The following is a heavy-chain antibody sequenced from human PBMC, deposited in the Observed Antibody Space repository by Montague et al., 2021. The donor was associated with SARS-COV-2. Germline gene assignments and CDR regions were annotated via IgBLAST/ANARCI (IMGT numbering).Heavy chain of an antibody. V-gene: IGHV2-5*01. J-gene: IGHJ2*01. CDR3: ANPRAYCSDTTCYRNESFEL. CDR2: IYWSDDK. CDR1: GFSLKTSGAG. D-gene: IGHD2-2*01. Sequence: PALVKPTQTLTLTCTFSGFSLKTSGAGVGWIRQSPGKAPEWLALIYWSDDKNYSPSLKSRLTISKDTSKNQVVLSMTNMGPVDTATYYCANPRAYCSDTTCYRNESFELWGRGTLVTVSS.